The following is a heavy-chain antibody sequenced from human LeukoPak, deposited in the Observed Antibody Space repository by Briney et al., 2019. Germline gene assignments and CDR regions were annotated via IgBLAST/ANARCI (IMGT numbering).Heavy chain of an antibody. CDR3: ARGEKQLVLIY. CDR2: IYYSGST. D-gene: IGHD6-13*01. Sequence: SETLSLTCTVSGGSISSGDYYWSWIRQPPGKGLEWIGYIYYSGSTYYNPSLKSRVTISVDTSKNQFSLKLSSVTAADTAVYYCARGEKQLVLIYWGQGTLATVSS. V-gene: IGHV4-30-4*01. CDR1: GGSISSGDYY. J-gene: IGHJ4*02.